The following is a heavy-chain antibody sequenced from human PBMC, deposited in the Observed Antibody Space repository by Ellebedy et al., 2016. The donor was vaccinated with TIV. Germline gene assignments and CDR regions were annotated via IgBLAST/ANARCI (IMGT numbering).Heavy chain of an antibody. Sequence: PGGSLRLSCVVSGFTFSTYAMRWFRQAPGKGLEWVSALTTGGVTFYADSVKGRFTISRDSSKNTLYLQMNSLRVEDTAIYFCAKDSGRSGWNSDYWGQGTLVTVSS. CDR2: LTTGGVT. CDR1: GFTFSTYA. J-gene: IGHJ4*02. D-gene: IGHD3-10*01. V-gene: IGHV3-23*01. CDR3: AKDSGRSGWNSDY.